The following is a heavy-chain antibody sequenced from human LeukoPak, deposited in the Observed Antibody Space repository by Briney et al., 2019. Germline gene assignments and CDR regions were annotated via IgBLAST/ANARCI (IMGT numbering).Heavy chain of an antibody. Sequence: GGSLRLSCAASGFTFSSYGMHWARQAPGKGLEWVAVISHDGSNKYYSDSVKGRFTISRDNSKNTLYLQMNSLRVEDTAVYFCARRGGSYFDYWGQGTLVTVSS. CDR2: ISHDGSNK. V-gene: IGHV3-30*03. CDR1: GFTFSSYG. CDR3: ARRGGSYFDY. J-gene: IGHJ4*02. D-gene: IGHD1-26*01.